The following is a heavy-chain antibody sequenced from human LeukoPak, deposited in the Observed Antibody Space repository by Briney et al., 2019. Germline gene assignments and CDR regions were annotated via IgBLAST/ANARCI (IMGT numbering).Heavy chain of an antibody. CDR1: GGSISSYY. CDR3: AKDRPYISSWYGCSTP. J-gene: IGHJ5*02. V-gene: IGHV4-4*07. Sequence: TSETLSLTCTVSGGSISSYYWSWIRQPAGKGLEWIGRIYTSGSTNYNPSLKSRVTMSVDTSKNQFSLKLSSVTAADTAVYYCAKDRPYISSWYGCSTPWGQGTLVTVSS. D-gene: IGHD6-13*01. CDR2: IYTSGST.